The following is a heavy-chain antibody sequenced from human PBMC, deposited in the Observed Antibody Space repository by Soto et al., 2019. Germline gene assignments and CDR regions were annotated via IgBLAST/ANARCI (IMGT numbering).Heavy chain of an antibody. CDR2: IYPGDSDT. CDR1: GYSFTSYW. Sequence: GESLKISCKGSGYSFTSYWIGWVRQMPGKGLEWMGIIYPGDSDTRYSPSFQGQVTISADKSISTAYLQWSSLKASDTATYYCARPRDSYYYGMDVWGQGTTVTVSS. CDR3: ARPRDSYYYGMDV. V-gene: IGHV5-51*01. J-gene: IGHJ6*02.